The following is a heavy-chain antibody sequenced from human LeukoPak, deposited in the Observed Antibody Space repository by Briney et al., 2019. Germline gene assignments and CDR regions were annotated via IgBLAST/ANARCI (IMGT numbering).Heavy chain of an antibody. CDR2: IYYSGST. CDR1: GGSISSYY. J-gene: IGHJ6*03. V-gene: IGHV4-59*01. D-gene: IGHD3-3*01. Sequence: SETLSLTCTVSGGSISSYYWSWIRQPPGKGLEWIGYIYYSGSTNYNPSLKSRVTISVDTSKNQFSLKLSSVTAADTAVYYCARVMKSRFLEWLEIRPVMDVWGKGTTVTVSS. CDR3: ARVMKSRFLEWLEIRPVMDV.